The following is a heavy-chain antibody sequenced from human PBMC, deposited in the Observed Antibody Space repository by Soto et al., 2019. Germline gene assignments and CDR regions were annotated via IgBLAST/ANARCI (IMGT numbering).Heavy chain of an antibody. V-gene: IGHV4-39*07. J-gene: IGHJ4*02. CDR1: GGSISSSSYY. D-gene: IGHD4-17*01. CDR2: IFYSGST. Sequence: SETLSVTCTVSGGSISSSSYYWGWIRQPPGKGLEWIGSIFYSGSTYYNPSLKSRVTISVDRSKNQFSLKLSSVTAADTAVYYCARSQTTVTSYDYWGQGTLVTVSS. CDR3: ARSQTTVTSYDY.